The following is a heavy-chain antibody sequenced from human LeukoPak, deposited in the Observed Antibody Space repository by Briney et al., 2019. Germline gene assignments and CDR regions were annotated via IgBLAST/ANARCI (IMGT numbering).Heavy chain of an antibody. CDR3: ARGAGFTRQSFFDY. D-gene: IGHD2-2*01. Sequence: GGSLRLSCAASGVTLSSYAMNWVRQAPGKGLEWVSVISGGGGSTYYADSVKGRFTISRDNAKNTLFLQMNSLRADDTAVYYCARGAGFTRQSFFDYWGQGTLVTVSS. V-gene: IGHV3-23*01. J-gene: IGHJ4*02. CDR1: GVTLSSYA. CDR2: ISGGGGST.